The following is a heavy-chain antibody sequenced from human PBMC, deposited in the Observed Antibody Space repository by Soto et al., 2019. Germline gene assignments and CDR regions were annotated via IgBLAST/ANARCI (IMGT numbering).Heavy chain of an antibody. D-gene: IGHD2-2*01. J-gene: IGHJ5*02. CDR1: GYTFTSYG. V-gene: IGHV1-18*01. Sequence: ASVKVSCKDSGYTFTSYGSSWVRQAPGQGLEWMGWISAYNGNTNYAQKLQGRVTMTTDTSTSTAYMELRSLRSDDTAVYYCARWDEDIVVVPAAKGFDPWGQGTLVTVSS. CDR3: ARWDEDIVVVPAAKGFDP. CDR2: ISAYNGNT.